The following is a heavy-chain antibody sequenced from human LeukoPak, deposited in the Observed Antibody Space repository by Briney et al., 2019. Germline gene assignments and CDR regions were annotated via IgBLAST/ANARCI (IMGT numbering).Heavy chain of an antibody. CDR2: MNPNSGNT. J-gene: IGHJ6*03. Sequence: ASVKVSFNSAGYTFTSYDINWVRQATGHGLEWMGWMNPNSGNTGYAQKFQGRVTMTRNTSISTAYMELSSLRSEDTAVYYCAREVRRVYDFWSGYRRLGMDVWGKGPADSLSS. CDR3: AREVRRVYDFWSGYRRLGMDV. CDR1: GYTFTSYD. V-gene: IGHV1-8*01. D-gene: IGHD3-3*01.